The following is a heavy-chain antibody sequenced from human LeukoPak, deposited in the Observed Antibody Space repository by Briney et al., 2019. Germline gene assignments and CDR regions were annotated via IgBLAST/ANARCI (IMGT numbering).Heavy chain of an antibody. J-gene: IGHJ4*02. CDR2: IIPIFGTA. CDR3: ASESTVTDFDY. CDR1: GGTFSSYA. V-gene: IGHV1-69*13. D-gene: IGHD4-17*01. Sequence: SVKVSCEASGGTFSSYAISWVQQAPGQGLEWMGGIIPIFGTANYAQKFQGRVTITADESTSTAYMELSSLRSEDTAVYYCASESTVTDFDYWGQGTLVTVSS.